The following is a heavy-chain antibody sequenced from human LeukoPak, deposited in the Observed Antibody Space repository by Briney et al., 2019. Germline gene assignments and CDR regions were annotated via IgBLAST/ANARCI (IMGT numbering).Heavy chain of an antibody. D-gene: IGHD3-3*01. CDR1: GFTFSSYW. V-gene: IGHV3-74*01. CDR2: INSDGSST. CDR3: ASYGFWSSYYPY. J-gene: IGHJ4*02. Sequence: GGSLRLSCAASGFTFSSYWMHWVRQAPGKGLVWVSRINSDGSSTSYADSVKGRFTISRDNAKNTLYLQMNSLRAEDTAVYYCASYGFWSSYYPYWGQGTLVTVSS.